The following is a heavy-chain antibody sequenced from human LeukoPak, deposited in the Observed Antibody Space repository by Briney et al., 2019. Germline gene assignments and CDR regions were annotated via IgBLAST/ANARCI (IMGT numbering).Heavy chain of an antibody. V-gene: IGHV4-31*03. J-gene: IGHJ2*01. CDR2: IYYSGST. D-gene: IGHD5-12*01. CDR3: ARGGVDFYWYFDL. CDR1: RGSTRGAVQC. Sequence: PSETPSLTCTVPRGSTRGAVQCSSSIRLHPRECLGSLGYIYYSGSTYYNPSLKSRVTISVDTSKNQFSLKLSSVTAADTAVYYCARGGVDFYWYFDLWGRGTLVTVSS.